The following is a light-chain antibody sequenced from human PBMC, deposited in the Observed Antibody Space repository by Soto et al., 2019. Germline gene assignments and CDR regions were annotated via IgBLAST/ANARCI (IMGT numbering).Light chain of an antibody. CDR1: QSVSSY. V-gene: IGKV3-11*01. Sequence: EIVLTQSPATLSLSPGERATLSCRASQSVSSYLAWYQQKPGQAPTLLISDASNRATGIPARFSGSGSGTDFTLTISSLEPEDCAVYYCQQRSNWPPTITFGQGTRLEIK. CDR3: QQRSNWPPTIT. CDR2: DAS. J-gene: IGKJ5*01.